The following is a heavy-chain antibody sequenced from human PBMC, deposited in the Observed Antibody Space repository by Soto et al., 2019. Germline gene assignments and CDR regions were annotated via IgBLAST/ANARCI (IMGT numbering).Heavy chain of an antibody. CDR3: AKERSSGWSFDY. D-gene: IGHD6-19*01. CDR2: ISGSGDST. CDR1: GVTFSTYA. V-gene: IGHV3-23*01. Sequence: EVQLLESGGGLVQPGGSLRLSGAASGVTFSTYAMNWVRQAPGKGLEWVSGISGSGDSTYYADSVKGRFTVSRDNSKNTLYLQMNSLRAEDTAVFYCAKERSSGWSFDYWGQGTLVTVSS. J-gene: IGHJ4*02.